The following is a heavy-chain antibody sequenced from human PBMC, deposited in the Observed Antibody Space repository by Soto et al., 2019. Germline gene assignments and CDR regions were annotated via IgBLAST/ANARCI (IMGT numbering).Heavy chain of an antibody. CDR1: GFTFTTYT. CDR3: AKDGSYSSSWPYYFDH. D-gene: IGHD6-13*01. J-gene: IGHJ4*02. Sequence: EVQLLESGGGLVQPGGSLRLSCAASGFTFTTYTMSWLRQAPGKGLEWVSSISGSGGHTYYADSVKGRLIVSRDNSKNTLHLQMNSLRAEDTAVYYCAKDGSYSSSWPYYFDHWGQGTLVTVSS. V-gene: IGHV3-23*01. CDR2: ISGSGGHT.